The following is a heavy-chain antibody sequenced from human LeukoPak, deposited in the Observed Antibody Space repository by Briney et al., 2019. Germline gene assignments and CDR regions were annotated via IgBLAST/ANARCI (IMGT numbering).Heavy chain of an antibody. Sequence: GASVKVSCTASGGTFSSYAISWVRQAPGQGLEWMGGIIPIFGTANYAQKFQGRVTITADESTSTAYMELSSLRSEDTAVYYCARGDVLRFLEHYYYYGMDVWGQGTTVTVSS. D-gene: IGHD3-3*01. J-gene: IGHJ6*02. CDR3: ARGDVLRFLEHYYYYGMDV. CDR1: GGTFSSYA. V-gene: IGHV1-69*13. CDR2: IIPIFGTA.